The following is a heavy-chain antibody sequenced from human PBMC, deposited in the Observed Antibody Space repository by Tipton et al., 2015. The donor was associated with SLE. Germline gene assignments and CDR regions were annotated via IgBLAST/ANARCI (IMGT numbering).Heavy chain of an antibody. CDR1: GGSISSGHY. Sequence: TPSLTCIVSGGSISSGHYWSWIRQPPGKALEWIGYIYYSGSTSYKSFLKNRITISVDTSKKQFSLKLTSVTAADTAVYYCARDNRGDHGAFEIWGQGTVVTVSS. CDR3: ARDNRGDHGAFEI. J-gene: IGHJ3*02. CDR2: IYYSGST. V-gene: IGHV4-31*03. D-gene: IGHD3-16*01.